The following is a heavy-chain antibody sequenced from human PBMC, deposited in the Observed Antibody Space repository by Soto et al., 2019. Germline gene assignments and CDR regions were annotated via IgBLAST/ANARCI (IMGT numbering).Heavy chain of an antibody. J-gene: IGHJ5*02. CDR2: IYYSGST. CDR3: ARGRIAAAGTLRRNWFDP. D-gene: IGHD6-13*01. Sequence: PSETLSLTCTVSGGSISSGGYYWSWIRQHPGKGLEWIGYIYYSGSTYYNPSLKSRVTISVDTSKNQFSLKLSSVTAADTAVYYCARGRIAAAGTLRRNWFDPWGQGTLVTVSS. V-gene: IGHV4-31*03. CDR1: GGSISSGGYY.